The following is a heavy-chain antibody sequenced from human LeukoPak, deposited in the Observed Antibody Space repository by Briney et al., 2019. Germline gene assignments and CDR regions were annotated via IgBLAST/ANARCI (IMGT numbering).Heavy chain of an antibody. CDR3: ARTLVDTAMVTLDY. Sequence: KPSETLSLTCTVSGGSISSYYWSWIRQPPGKGPEWIGCIYYSGSTNYNPSLKSRVTISVDTSKNQFSLKLSSVTAADTAVYYCARTLVDTAMVTLDYWGQGTLVTVSS. D-gene: IGHD5-18*01. V-gene: IGHV4-59*01. J-gene: IGHJ4*02. CDR2: IYYSGST. CDR1: GGSISSYY.